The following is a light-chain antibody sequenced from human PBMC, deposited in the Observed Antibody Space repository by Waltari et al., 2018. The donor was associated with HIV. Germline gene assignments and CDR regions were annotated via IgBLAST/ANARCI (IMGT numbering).Light chain of an antibody. CDR2: DDS. J-gene: IGLJ2*01. Sequence: SYVLTQPPSVSVAPGQTARITCGGSSLGSKSVHWYQQKPGQAPVLVVSDDSDRPSGIPERFSGSKCGNTATLTISRVEAGDEADYYCQVWYSLTDPVVFGGGTKLTVL. V-gene: IGLV3-21*02. CDR1: SLGSKS. CDR3: QVWYSLTDPVV.